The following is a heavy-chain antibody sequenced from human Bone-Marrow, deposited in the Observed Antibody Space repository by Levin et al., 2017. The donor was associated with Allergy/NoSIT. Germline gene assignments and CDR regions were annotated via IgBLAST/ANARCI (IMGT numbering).Heavy chain of an antibody. V-gene: IGHV3-9*01. CDR3: AKDIGHVDTGLLTYYYGMDV. Sequence: GGSLRLSCAASGFTFDDYAMHWVRQVPGKGLEWVSGISWNSDTKEYAGSVKGRFTISRDNAKNSLYLQMNSLRPEDTAFYYCAKDIGHVDTGLLTYYYGMDVWGQGTTVAVSS. CDR1: GFTFDDYA. CDR2: ISWNSDTK. D-gene: IGHD5-18*01. J-gene: IGHJ6*02.